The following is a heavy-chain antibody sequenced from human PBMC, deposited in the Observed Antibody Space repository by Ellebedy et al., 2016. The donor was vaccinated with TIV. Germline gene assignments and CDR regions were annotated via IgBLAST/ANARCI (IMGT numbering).Heavy chain of an antibody. V-gene: IGHV1-46*01. CDR2: INPSGGSS. D-gene: IGHD3-16*02. CDR3: ARDQGDDYVWGSYLDY. Sequence: AASVKVSCKASGYSFTSYDIHWVRQAPGQGLEWVGMINPSGGSSSYAQRFQGRVIMTSDTSTSTAYMELRSLRSDDTAVYYCARDQGDDYVWGSYLDYWGQGTLVTVSS. CDR1: GYSFTSYD. J-gene: IGHJ4*02.